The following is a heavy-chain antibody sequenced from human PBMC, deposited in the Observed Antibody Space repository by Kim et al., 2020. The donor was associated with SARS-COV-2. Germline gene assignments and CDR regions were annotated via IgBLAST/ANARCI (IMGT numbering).Heavy chain of an antibody. V-gene: IGHV3-48*02. D-gene: IGHD2-15*01. CDR1: GFTFSSYS. CDR3: ARGSSKMVVVAATDYYYYGMDV. Sequence: GGSLRLSCAASGFTFSSYSMKWVRQAPGKGLEWVSYISSSSSTIYYADSVKGRFTISRDNAKNSLYLQMNSLRDEDTAVYYCARGSSKMVVVAATDYYYYGMDVWGQGTTVTVSS. CDR2: ISSSSSTI. J-gene: IGHJ6*02.